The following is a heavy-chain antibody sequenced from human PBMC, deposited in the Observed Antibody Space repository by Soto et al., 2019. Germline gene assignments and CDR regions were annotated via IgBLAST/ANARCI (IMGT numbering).Heavy chain of an antibody. Sequence: QVQLVQSGAEVKKPGASVKVSCKASGYTFTSYGISWVRQAPGQGLEWMGWISAYNGNTNYAQKLQGRVTMTTDTSTSTAYMELRSLRSHDTAVYYYARADYGGNFRVSGFDYWGQGTLVTVSS. CDR3: ARADYGGNFRVSGFDY. CDR1: GYTFTSYG. CDR2: ISAYNGNT. D-gene: IGHD4-17*01. J-gene: IGHJ4*02. V-gene: IGHV1-18*04.